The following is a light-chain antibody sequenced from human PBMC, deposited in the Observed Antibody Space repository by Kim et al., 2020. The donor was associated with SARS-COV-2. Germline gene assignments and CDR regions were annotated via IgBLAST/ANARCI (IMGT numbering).Light chain of an antibody. CDR1: QSMRNV. CDR2: KAS. V-gene: IGKV1-5*03. Sequence: ASVGDRGARTCRAGQSMRNVLAWYQQRPGKAPKLLIYKASTLESGVPSRFSGSGSGTELTRTISSLQPDEYATYYVQQYKSYPVTFGQETKLEI. J-gene: IGKJ2*01. CDR3: QQYKSYPVT.